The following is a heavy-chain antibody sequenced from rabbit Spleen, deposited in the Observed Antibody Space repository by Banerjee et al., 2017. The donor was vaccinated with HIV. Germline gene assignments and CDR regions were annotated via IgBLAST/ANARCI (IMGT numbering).Heavy chain of an antibody. Sequence: QLEESGGRLVQPGGSLTLSCKAFGFTISGYWMNWVRQAPGKGLEWIGIIYPITETTYYANWVNGRFTISSDNAQNTVDLQMNSLTAADTATYFCAREDVGGSVSLWGPGTLVPS. CDR3: AREDVGGSVSL. V-gene: IGHV1S7*01. J-gene: IGHJ4*01. D-gene: IGHD1-1*01. CDR2: IYPITETT. CDR1: GFTISGYW.